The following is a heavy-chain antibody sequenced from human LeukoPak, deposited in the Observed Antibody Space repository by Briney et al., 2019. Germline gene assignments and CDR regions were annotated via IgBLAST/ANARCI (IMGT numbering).Heavy chain of an antibody. D-gene: IGHD6-19*01. V-gene: IGHV4-34*01. Sequence: SETLSLTCAVYGGSSSGYYWSWIRQPPGKGLEWIGEINHSGSTNYNPSLKSRVTISVDTSKNQFSLKLSSVTAADTAVYYCARGSRKPAQWLALNPINWFDPWGQGTLVTVSS. CDR1: GGSSSGYY. CDR3: ARGSRKPAQWLALNPINWFDP. CDR2: INHSGST. J-gene: IGHJ5*02.